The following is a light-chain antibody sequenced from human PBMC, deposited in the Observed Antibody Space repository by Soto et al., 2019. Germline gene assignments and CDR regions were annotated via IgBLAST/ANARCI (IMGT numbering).Light chain of an antibody. CDR1: QSVSSSY. J-gene: IGKJ2*01. CDR2: GAS. CDR3: QQYSISYT. V-gene: IGKV3-20*01. Sequence: EIVLTHSPVTLSFSQVERATLSCRASQSVSSSYLAWYQQKPGQAPRLLIYGASSRATGIPDRFSGSGSGTDFTLTISRLEPEDFAVYYCQQYSISYTFGQGTKVDIK.